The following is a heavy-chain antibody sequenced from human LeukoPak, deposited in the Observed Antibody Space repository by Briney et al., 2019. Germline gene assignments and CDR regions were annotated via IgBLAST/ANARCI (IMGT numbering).Heavy chain of an antibody. Sequence: PGGSLRLSCAASGFTFTSYAMSWVRQAPGKGLEWVSAITGSGGSPYYADSVKGRFTISRDNPKNTLYLQMNSLRAEDTAVYYCATQSGDDTIPPFDYWGQGTLVTVSS. J-gene: IGHJ4*02. V-gene: IGHV3-23*01. CDR2: ITGSGGSP. D-gene: IGHD3-22*01. CDR1: GFTFTSYA. CDR3: ATQSGDDTIPPFDY.